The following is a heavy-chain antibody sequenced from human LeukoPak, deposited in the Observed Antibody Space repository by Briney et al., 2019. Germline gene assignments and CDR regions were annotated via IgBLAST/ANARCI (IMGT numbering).Heavy chain of an antibody. CDR1: KFTFSHYG. CDR2: VFSDGSNQ. D-gene: IGHD4-11*01. J-gene: IGHJ4*02. CDR3: AKDAERGFDYSNSLQK. V-gene: IGHV3-33*03. Sequence: GGSLRLSCAASKFTFSHYGMHWVRQAPGKGLEWVAVVFSDGSNQYYADSVKGRFTVSRDNSRNMLYLQMNSLRPEDTAVYYCAKDAERGFDYSNSLQKWGQGTLVTVSS.